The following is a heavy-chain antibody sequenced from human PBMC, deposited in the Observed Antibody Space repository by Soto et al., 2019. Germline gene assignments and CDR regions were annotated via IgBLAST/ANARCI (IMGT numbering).Heavy chain of an antibody. CDR1: GFTFSNDD. D-gene: IGHD5-12*01. CDR2: ITAGGFNT. J-gene: IGHJ4*02. CDR3: AKNIGGFSGYANFDY. Sequence: EVQLLESGGDLVQPGGSLRLSCVASGFTFSNDDLSWVLQASGKGLEWVSAITAGGFNTYYADSVKGRFTISRDNSKNTLYLQMNSLRAEDTAVYYCAKNIGGFSGYANFDYWGQGTLVTVSS. V-gene: IGHV3-23*01.